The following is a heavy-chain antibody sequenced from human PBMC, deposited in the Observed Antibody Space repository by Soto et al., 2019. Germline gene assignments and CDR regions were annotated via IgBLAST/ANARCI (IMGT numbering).Heavy chain of an antibody. CDR1: GFPSSDYY. Sequence: GGSLRLSCAASGFPSSDYYMSWIRQAPGQGLEWVSYISSSSSYTNYADSVKGRFTISRDNAKNSLYLQMNSLRAEDTAVYYCARTPDCTNGVCSTGFDYWGQGTLVTVSS. V-gene: IGHV3-11*06. J-gene: IGHJ4*02. CDR2: ISSSSSYT. D-gene: IGHD2-8*01. CDR3: ARTPDCTNGVCSTGFDY.